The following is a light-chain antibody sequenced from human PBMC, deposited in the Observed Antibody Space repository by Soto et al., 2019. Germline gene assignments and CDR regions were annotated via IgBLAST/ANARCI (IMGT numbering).Light chain of an antibody. CDR2: DAS. V-gene: IGKV3-11*02. CDR1: QSVSSY. CDR3: KQRSNWPPFA. Sequence: TQAPATLSLSPGERATLFCRSSQSVSSYLAWYQQKPGQAPRLLIYDASNRATGLPARFRGSGCGRDCTLTISSLEPDEFAAYFCKQRSNWPPFAFGPGTKVDIK. J-gene: IGKJ3*01.